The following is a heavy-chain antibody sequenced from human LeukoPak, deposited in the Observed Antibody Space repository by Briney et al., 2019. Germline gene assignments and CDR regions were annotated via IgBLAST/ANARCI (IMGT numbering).Heavy chain of an antibody. CDR2: ISSNGGST. D-gene: IGHD1-1*01. Sequence: GGSLRLSCAASGFTFSNYGMHWVRQAPGKGLEYVSAISSNGGSTYYANSVKGRFTISRDNSKNTLYLQMGSLRAEDMAVYYCARSLERSGPYYNYMDVWGTGTTVTVSS. CDR3: ARSLERSGPYYNYMDV. V-gene: IGHV3-64*01. CDR1: GFTFSNYG. J-gene: IGHJ6*03.